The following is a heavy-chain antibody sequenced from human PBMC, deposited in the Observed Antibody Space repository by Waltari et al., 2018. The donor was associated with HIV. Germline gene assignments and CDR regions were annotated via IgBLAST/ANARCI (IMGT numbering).Heavy chain of an antibody. CDR1: GFTFSSSW. J-gene: IGHJ4*02. V-gene: IGHV3-7*01. CDR2: RKEDGSEI. CDR3: ARRQQLTD. D-gene: IGHD6-13*01. Sequence: EVRLVESGGGLVQPGGSLRLSCAASGFTFSSSWMTWVRQAPGKGLGWGANRKEDGSEIHYVDSVKGRFTISRDNAKNSLYLQMNSLRAEDTAVYYCARRQQLTDWGQGTLVTVSS.